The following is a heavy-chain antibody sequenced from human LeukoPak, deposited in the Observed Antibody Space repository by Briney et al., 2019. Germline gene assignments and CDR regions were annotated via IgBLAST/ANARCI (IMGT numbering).Heavy chain of an antibody. CDR2: ISSSSSNT. CDR3: ARDYDGSGYFGY. CDR1: GFTFSSSS. Sequence: GGSLRLSCAASGFTFSSSSMNWVRQAPGKGLEWVSSISSSSSNTHYADSVKGRFTISRDNAKNSLYMQMNSLRAEDTAVYYCARDYDGSGYFGYWGQGTLVTVSS. V-gene: IGHV3-21*01. D-gene: IGHD3-22*01. J-gene: IGHJ4*02.